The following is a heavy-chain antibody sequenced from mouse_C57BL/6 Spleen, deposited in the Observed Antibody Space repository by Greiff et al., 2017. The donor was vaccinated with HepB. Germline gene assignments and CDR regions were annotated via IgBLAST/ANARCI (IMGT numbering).Heavy chain of an antibody. Sequence: EVQLQQSVAELVRPGASVKLSCTASGFNIKNTYMHWVKQRPEQGLEWIGRIDPANGNTKYAPKFQGKATITADTSSNTAYLQLSSLTSEDTAIYYCARSGDYYGSSPSYWYFDVWGTGTTVTVSS. CDR1: GFNIKNTY. V-gene: IGHV14-3*01. J-gene: IGHJ1*03. CDR3: ARSGDYYGSSPSYWYFDV. CDR2: IDPANGNT. D-gene: IGHD1-1*01.